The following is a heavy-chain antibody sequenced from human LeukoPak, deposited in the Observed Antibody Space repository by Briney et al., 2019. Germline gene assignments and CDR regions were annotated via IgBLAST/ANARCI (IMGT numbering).Heavy chain of an antibody. CDR3: AKQTPQWLVDY. CDR2: ISGSGDNT. V-gene: IGHV3-23*01. D-gene: IGHD6-19*01. CDR1: GFTFSSYA. J-gene: IGHJ4*02. Sequence: PGGSLRLSCAASGFTFSSYAMSWVRQAPGKGLEWVTIISGSGDNTYYADSVRGRFTISRDNSKNTLYLQMNSLRADDTAVYYCAKQTPQWLVDYWGQGTLVTVSS.